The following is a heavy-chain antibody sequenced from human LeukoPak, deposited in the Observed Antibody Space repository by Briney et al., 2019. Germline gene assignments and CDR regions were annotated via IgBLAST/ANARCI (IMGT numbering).Heavy chain of an antibody. CDR1: GGSFSGYY. CDR3: ARGGIAAAGTS. Sequence: PSETLSLACAVYGGSFSGYYWSWIRQPPGKGLEWIGEINHSGSTNNNPSLKSRVTISVDTSKNQFSLKLSSVTAADTAVYYCARGGIAAAGTSWGQGTLVTVSS. J-gene: IGHJ4*02. D-gene: IGHD6-13*01. CDR2: INHSGST. V-gene: IGHV4-34*01.